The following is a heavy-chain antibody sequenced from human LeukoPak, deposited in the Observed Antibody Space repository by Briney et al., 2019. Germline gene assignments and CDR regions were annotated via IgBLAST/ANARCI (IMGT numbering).Heavy chain of an antibody. D-gene: IGHD3-16*01. Sequence: ASVEVSCKASGYTFTSYGISWVRQAPGQGLEWMGWISAYNGNTNYAQKLQGRVTMTTDTSTSTAYMELRSLRSDDTAVYCCARIGGAVYYYYYYGMDVWGQGTTVTVSS. CDR2: ISAYNGNT. J-gene: IGHJ6*02. CDR1: GYTFTSYG. CDR3: ARIGGAVYYYYYYGMDV. V-gene: IGHV1-18*01.